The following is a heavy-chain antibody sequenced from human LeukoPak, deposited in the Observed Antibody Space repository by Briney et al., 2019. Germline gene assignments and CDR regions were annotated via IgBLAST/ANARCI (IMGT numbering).Heavy chain of an antibody. CDR1: GLTFGNYG. Sequence: PGGSLRLSCVASGLTFGNYGMNWVRQAPGKGLEWVSSIGGGGYTTYYADSVRGRFTISRDNSKNTLYLQMNSLRADDTAVYYCVRGVGVSRFNYLDSWGQGTLVIVSS. CDR2: IGGGGYTT. CDR3: VRGVGVSRFNYLDS. V-gene: IGHV3-23*01. D-gene: IGHD6-13*01. J-gene: IGHJ4*02.